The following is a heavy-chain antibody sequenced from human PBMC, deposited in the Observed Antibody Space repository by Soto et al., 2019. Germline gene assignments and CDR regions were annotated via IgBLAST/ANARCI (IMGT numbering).Heavy chain of an antibody. Sequence: SETLSLTCTVSGGSISSGDYYWSWIRQPPGKGLEWIGYIYYSGSTYYDPSLKSRVTISVDTSKNQFSLKLSSVTAADTAVYYCARAGGDTPYWYFDLWGRGTLVTVSS. CDR1: GGSISSGDYY. V-gene: IGHV4-30-4*01. D-gene: IGHD4-17*01. CDR3: ARAGGDTPYWYFDL. CDR2: IYYSGST. J-gene: IGHJ2*01.